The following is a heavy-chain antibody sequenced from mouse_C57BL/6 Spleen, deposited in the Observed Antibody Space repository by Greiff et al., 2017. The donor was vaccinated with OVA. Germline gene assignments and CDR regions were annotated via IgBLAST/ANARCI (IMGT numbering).Heavy chain of an antibody. J-gene: IGHJ3*01. CDR2: IDPENGDT. D-gene: IGHD2-5*01. CDR3: TTPYYSNHLFAY. Sequence: EVKLQESGAELVRPGASVKLSCTASGFNIKDDYMHWVKQRPEQGLEWIGWIDPENGDTEYASKFQGKATITADTSSNTAYLQLSSLTSEDTAVYYCTTPYYSNHLFAYWGQGTLVTVSA. CDR1: GFNIKDDY. V-gene: IGHV14-4*01.